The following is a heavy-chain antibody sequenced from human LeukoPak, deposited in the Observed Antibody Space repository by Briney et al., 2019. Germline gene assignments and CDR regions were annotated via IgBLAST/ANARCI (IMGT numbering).Heavy chain of an antibody. CDR2: ISTYNGNT. CDR1: GYTFTSYG. J-gene: IGHJ3*02. D-gene: IGHD3-10*01. Sequence: ASVKVSYKTSGYTFTSYGLNWVRQAPGQGLEWMGWISTYNGNTHYTQKLQDRVTMTTDTPTSTAYMELRSLRSDDTALYYCARGGRDAFDIWGQGTVVTVSS. CDR3: ARGGRDAFDI. V-gene: IGHV1-18*01.